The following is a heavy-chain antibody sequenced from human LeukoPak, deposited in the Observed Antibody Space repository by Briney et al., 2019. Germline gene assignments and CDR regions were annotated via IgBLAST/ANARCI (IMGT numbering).Heavy chain of an antibody. Sequence: GGSLRLSCAASGFTFSNYGMSWVRQAPGKGLEWVSGISGNGDNTYYADSVKGRSSISRDNSKNTLYLQMDSLRAEDTAVYYCARTRTTVVIDYWGQGTLVTVSS. CDR1: GFTFSNYG. D-gene: IGHD4-23*01. V-gene: IGHV3-23*01. CDR2: ISGNGDNT. CDR3: ARTRTTVVIDY. J-gene: IGHJ4*02.